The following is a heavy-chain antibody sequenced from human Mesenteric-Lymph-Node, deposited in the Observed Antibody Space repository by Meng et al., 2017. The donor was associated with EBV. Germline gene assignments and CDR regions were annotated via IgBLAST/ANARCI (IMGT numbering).Heavy chain of an antibody. Sequence: QVQLQESGPGLVKPSDTLSPTCNVSGGSINSFYWSWIRQPPGKGLEWIGYIYHSGSTNYNPSLKSRVTMSVDMSKNQFSLKLSSVTAADTAVYYCARGEVFDSWGQGTLVTVSS. CDR3: ARGEVFDS. CDR2: IYHSGST. CDR1: GGSINSFY. J-gene: IGHJ4*02. V-gene: IGHV4-59*07.